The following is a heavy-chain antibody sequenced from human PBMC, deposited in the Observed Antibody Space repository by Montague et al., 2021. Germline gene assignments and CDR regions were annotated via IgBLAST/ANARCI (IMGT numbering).Heavy chain of an antibody. Sequence: SLRLSCAASGFTFDDFAMHWVRQVPGKGLEWVSLIFGEGYDTKYADSVKGRFTIYRDSSRNSLYLQMDSLKPDDSALYFCSKGRGAPDYDAMDVWGQGTPVTVS. CDR1: GFTFDDFA. V-gene: IGHV3-43*02. J-gene: IGHJ6*02. CDR3: SKGRGAPDYDAMDV. D-gene: IGHD3-10*01. CDR2: IFGEGYDT.